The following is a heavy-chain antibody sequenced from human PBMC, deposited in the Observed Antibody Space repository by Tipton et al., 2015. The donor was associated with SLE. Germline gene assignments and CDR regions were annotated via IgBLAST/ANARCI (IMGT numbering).Heavy chain of an antibody. Sequence: TLSLTCIVSGGSISSSTYYSAWIRQPPGKGLEWIGSFYYSGTTSYNPSLKSRVTITVDPSKNQFSLKLSSVTAADTAVYYCANTEYVFFNGDFWGQGKPVTVSS. CDR3: ANTEYVFFNGDF. J-gene: IGHJ4*02. CDR1: GGSISSSTYY. D-gene: IGHD2/OR15-2a*01. CDR2: FYYSGTT. V-gene: IGHV4-39*07.